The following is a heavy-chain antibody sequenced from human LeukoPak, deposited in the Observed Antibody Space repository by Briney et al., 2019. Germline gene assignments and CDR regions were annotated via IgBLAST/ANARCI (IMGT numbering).Heavy chain of an antibody. V-gene: IGHV5-51*01. CDR3: ARQVGYGDFTAYPDAFDI. CDR2: IYPGDSDT. J-gene: IGHJ3*02. D-gene: IGHD4-17*01. Sequence: GESLKISCKGSGYSFTSYWIGWVRQMPGKGLAWMGIIYPGDSDTRYSPSFQGQVTISADKSISTAYLQWSSLKASDTAMYYCARQVGYGDFTAYPDAFDIWGQGTMVTVSS. CDR1: GYSFTSYW.